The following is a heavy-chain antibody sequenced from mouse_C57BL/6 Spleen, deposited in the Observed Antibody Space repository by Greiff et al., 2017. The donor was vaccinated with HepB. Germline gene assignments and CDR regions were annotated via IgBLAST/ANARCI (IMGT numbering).Heavy chain of an antibody. D-gene: IGHD1-1*01. J-gene: IGHJ1*03. CDR3: ALTEDGSSPWYFDV. Sequence: QVQLQQPGAELVMPGASVKLSCKASGYTFTSYWMHWVKQRPGQGLEWIGEIDPSDSYTNYNQKFKGKSTLTVDKSSSTAYMQLSSLTSEDSAVYYCALTEDGSSPWYFDVWGTGTTVTVSS. V-gene: IGHV1-69*01. CDR2: IDPSDSYT. CDR1: GYTFTSYW.